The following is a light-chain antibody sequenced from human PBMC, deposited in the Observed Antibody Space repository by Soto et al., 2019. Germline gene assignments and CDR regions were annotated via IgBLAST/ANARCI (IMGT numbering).Light chain of an antibody. Sequence: EIVLTQSPGTLSSSPGERATLSCRASQSIDNRYLTWYQHKPAQAPRLLIYVTSSRATGIPDKVGGSGSGTAFTLTINRLEHEDLTVSYCRQYFGSSWPFGQGTKVDI. J-gene: IGKJ1*01. CDR3: RQYFGSSWP. CDR2: VTS. V-gene: IGKV3-20*01. CDR1: QSIDNRY.